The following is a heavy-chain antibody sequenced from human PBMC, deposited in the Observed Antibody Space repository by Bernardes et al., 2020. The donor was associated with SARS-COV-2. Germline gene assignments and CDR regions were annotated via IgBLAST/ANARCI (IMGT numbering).Heavy chain of an antibody. CDR2: MTPTSGTT. CDR1: GYTFTSYD. J-gene: IGHJ4*02. CDR3: ARGAGTNGYYHVDC. V-gene: IGHV1-8*01. Sequence: DAGEDFCKTSGYTFTSYDITWVRQAPGQGLEWMGWMTPTSGTTGYALKFQARVTMTRDTSISTAYMELSSLTSEDTAMYYCARGAGTNGYYHVDCGGTGTPVNVSS. D-gene: IGHD3-22*01.